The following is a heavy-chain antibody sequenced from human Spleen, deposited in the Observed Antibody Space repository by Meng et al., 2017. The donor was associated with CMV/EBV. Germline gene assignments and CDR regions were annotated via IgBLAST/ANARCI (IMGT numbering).Heavy chain of an antibody. J-gene: IGHJ4*02. CDR2: ICDAGSYK. CDR3: AKDYYGEHVTYRDY. D-gene: IGHD3-22*01. CDR1: GFTFSGYW. V-gene: IGHV3-33*03. Sequence: GGSLRLSCAASGFTFSGYWMNWVRQAPGKGLEWVAVICDAGSYKYYADSVKGRFTISRDKSKNTLYLQINSLRAEDTAVNYCAKDYYGEHVTYRDYWCQGTLVTVSS.